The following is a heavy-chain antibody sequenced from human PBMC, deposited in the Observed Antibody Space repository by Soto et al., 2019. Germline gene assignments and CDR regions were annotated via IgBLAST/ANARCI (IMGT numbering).Heavy chain of an antibody. CDR2: LSDSGGAT. V-gene: IGHV3-23*01. CDR3: AKIQGDSGDYWDAFDL. D-gene: IGHD5-12*01. Sequence: EVQLLESGGGLVQPGGSLRLSCAASGFTFGLYAMSWVRQAPGKGLEWVSTLSDSGGATYDADSVKGRFTISRDKAKNTLYLQINRLRGGDTVVYYGAKIQGDSGDYWDAFDLWGQGTGVNVSS. CDR1: GFTFGLYA. J-gene: IGHJ3*01.